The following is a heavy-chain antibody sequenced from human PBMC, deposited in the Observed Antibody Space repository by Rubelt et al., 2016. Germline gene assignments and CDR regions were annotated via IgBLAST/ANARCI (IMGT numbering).Heavy chain of an antibody. CDR3: ARDNTGKAVPLFDP. CDR2: IYYSGST. D-gene: IGHD6-19*01. Sequence: QEPLQESGPGLVKPSETLSLTCTVSDASISSYYWSWIRQPPGKGLAWIGSIYYSGSTYYNPSLTSRVTISVDTSKNQFSLKLSSVTAADTAVYYCARDNTGKAVPLFDPWGQGTLVTVSS. J-gene: IGHJ5*02. V-gene: IGHV4-59*05. CDR1: DASISSYY.